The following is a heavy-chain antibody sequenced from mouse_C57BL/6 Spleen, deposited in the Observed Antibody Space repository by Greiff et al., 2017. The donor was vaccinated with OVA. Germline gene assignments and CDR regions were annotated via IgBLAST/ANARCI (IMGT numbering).Heavy chain of an antibody. CDR1: GFTFSSYG. CDR3: ARITTVRGDYFDD. CDR2: ISSGGSYT. D-gene: IGHD1-1*01. J-gene: IGHJ2*01. V-gene: IGHV5-6*01. Sequence: EVKLVESGGDLVKPGGSLKLSCAASGFTFSSYGMSWVRQTPDKRLEWVATISSGGSYTYYPDSVKGRFTISRDNAKNTLYLQMSSLKSEDTAMYYCARITTVRGDYFDDWGQGTTLTVSS.